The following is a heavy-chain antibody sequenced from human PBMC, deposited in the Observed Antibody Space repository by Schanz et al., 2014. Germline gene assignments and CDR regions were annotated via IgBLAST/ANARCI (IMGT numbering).Heavy chain of an antibody. J-gene: IGHJ4*02. D-gene: IGHD3-10*01. V-gene: IGHV3-33*01. CDR1: GLNFDYYG. CDR2: IGYDGSEK. Sequence: QVQLVESGGGVVQPGRSLRLSCATSGLNFDYYGMNWVRQAPGKGLEWVANIGYDGSEKYYADSVKGRFTISRDNSKDTLYLQMSGLTPEDTAVYYCARGPIPIQGVGVDFWGQGTLVTVSS. CDR3: ARGPIPIQGVGVDF.